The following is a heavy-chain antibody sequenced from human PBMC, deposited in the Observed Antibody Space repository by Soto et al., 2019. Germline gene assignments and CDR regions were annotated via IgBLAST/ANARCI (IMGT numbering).Heavy chain of an antibody. CDR3: AKDYGSGPVLWWIDY. D-gene: IGHD3-10*01. V-gene: IGHV3-30*18. CDR2: ISYGGSNT. Sequence: GGSLRLSCAASGFTFSSYGIHWVRQAPGKGLEWVAVISYGGSNTYYADSVKGRFTISRDNSKTTLYLQMNSLRAEDTAVYYCAKDYGSGPVLWWIDYWGKGTLVTVSS. J-gene: IGHJ4*02. CDR1: GFTFSSYG.